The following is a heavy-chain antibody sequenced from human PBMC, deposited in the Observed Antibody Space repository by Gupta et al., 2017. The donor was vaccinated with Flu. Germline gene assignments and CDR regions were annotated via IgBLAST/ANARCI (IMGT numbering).Heavy chain of an antibody. Sequence: CAASGFTFSCCTMAWVRQARGTGLQWVSTINSVGNTYYRDSVKGRFAISRDDSKNILHLQMNSLAAEDTAIYYCVKGGTLARIPDSWGQGALVTVSS. CDR1: GFTFSCCT. V-gene: IGHV3-23*01. CDR2: INSVGNT. CDR3: VKGGTLARIPDS. D-gene: IGHD2-21*01. J-gene: IGHJ4*02.